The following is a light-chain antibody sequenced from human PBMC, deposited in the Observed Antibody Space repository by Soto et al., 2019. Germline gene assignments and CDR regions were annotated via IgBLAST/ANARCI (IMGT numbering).Light chain of an antibody. CDR2: WAS. V-gene: IGKV4-1*01. J-gene: IGKJ4*01. Sequence: DIVMTQSPDSLAVSLGERATFNCNSSQTILHNSNKKNYLAWYQQKPGQSPKLLLYWASTRESGVPDRFSSSGSGTVFTLTISSLQAEDVAVYYCQQYYSPPLTFGGGTKVEIK. CDR3: QQYYSPPLT. CDR1: QTILHNSNKKNY.